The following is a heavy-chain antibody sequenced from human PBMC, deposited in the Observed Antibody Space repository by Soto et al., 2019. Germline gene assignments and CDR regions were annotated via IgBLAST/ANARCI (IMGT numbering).Heavy chain of an antibody. J-gene: IGHJ4*02. Sequence: PGGSLRLSCAASEFTFSSYWMTWVRQAPGKGLEWVANIKQDGSEKYYVDSVKGRFTISRDNAKNSLYLQMNSLRAEDTAVYHCARDLGYCGGGTCYLTSDNWGQGTLVTVS. D-gene: IGHD2-15*01. CDR1: EFTFSSYW. CDR2: IKQDGSEK. CDR3: ARDLGYCGGGTCYLTSDN. V-gene: IGHV3-7*01.